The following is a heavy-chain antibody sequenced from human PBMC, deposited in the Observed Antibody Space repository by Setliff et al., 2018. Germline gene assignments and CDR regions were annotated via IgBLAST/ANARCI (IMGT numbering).Heavy chain of an antibody. CDR1: GGSISSGGYY. CDR3: ARGRARHSGH. D-gene: IGHD6-19*01. CDR2: IYYSGSTS. V-gene: IGHV4-31*03. Sequence: KTSETLSLTCTVSGGSISSGGYYWSWIRQHQGKGLEWIGYIYYSGSTSYYNPSLKSRVTISVDTSKNQFSLKLSSVTAADTAVYYCARGRARHSGHWGLGTLVTVSS. J-gene: IGHJ4*02.